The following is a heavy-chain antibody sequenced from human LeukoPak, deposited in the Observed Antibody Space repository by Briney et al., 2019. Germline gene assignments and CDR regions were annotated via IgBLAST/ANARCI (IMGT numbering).Heavy chain of an antibody. CDR3: ARAHLWPYGMDV. Sequence: GGSLRLSCAASGFTFSRYWMHWVRQPPGKGLVWVSRTNTDGSSASYADSVKGRFTISRDNDKDTLYLQMNSLRAEDTAVYYCARAHLWPYGMDVWGLGTTVTVSS. D-gene: IGHD3-3*02. CDR2: TNTDGSSA. CDR1: GFTFSRYW. V-gene: IGHV3-74*01. J-gene: IGHJ6*02.